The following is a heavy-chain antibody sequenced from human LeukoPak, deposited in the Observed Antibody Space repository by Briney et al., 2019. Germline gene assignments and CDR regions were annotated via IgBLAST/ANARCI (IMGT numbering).Heavy chain of an antibody. V-gene: IGHV3-11*01. CDR3: AREPRLGYCSGGSCYSGVMGLLDY. CDR1: GFTFSDYY. J-gene: IGHJ4*02. Sequence: GGSLRLSCAASGFTFSDYYMSWIRQAPGKGLEWVSYISSSGSTIYYADSVKGRFTISRDNAKNSLYLQMNSLRAEDTAVYYCAREPRLGYCSGGSCYSGVMGLLDYWGQGTLVTVSS. CDR2: ISSSGSTI. D-gene: IGHD2-15*01.